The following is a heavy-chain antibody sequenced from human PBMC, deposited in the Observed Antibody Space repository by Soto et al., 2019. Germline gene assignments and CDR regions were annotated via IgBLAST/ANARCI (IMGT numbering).Heavy chain of an antibody. Sequence: ASVKVSCKASGGSFSSYAISWVRQAPVQGLEWMGGIIPIFGTATYAQKFQGRVTIIADKSTSTAYMELSSLRSEDTAVYYCARAGPVAGNHAFDIWGQGTLVTVSS. CDR1: GGSFSSYA. CDR3: ARAGPVAGNHAFDI. V-gene: IGHV1-69*06. D-gene: IGHD6-19*01. J-gene: IGHJ3*02. CDR2: IIPIFGTA.